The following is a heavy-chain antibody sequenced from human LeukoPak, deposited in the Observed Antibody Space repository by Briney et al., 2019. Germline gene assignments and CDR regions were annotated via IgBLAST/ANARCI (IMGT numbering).Heavy chain of an antibody. CDR2: ISGNGGST. CDR3: AKSLWFGELLITYDAFDI. V-gene: IGHV3-23*01. CDR1: GFTFSSYA. Sequence: GGSLRLSCAASGFTFSSYAMSWVRQAPGKGLEWVSVISGNGGSTNYADSVKGRVTISRDNSKNTLYLQMNSLRAEDTAVYYCAKSLWFGELLITYDAFDIWGQGTMVTVSS. D-gene: IGHD3-10*01. J-gene: IGHJ3*02.